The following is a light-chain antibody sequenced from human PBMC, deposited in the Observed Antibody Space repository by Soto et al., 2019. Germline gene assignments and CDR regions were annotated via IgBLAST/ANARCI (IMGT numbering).Light chain of an antibody. V-gene: IGKV1-9*01. J-gene: IGKJ4*01. CDR3: QQLNSYPRLT. CDR2: AAS. Sequence: DIQLTQSPSFLSASVGDRVTLTCRASRGIRNYLAWYQQKPGKAPKLLIYAASTLQSGGPSRFSGSGSGTEFTHTITNRQPEDFETYCCQQLNSYPRLTCGGGTKVEIK. CDR1: RGIRNY.